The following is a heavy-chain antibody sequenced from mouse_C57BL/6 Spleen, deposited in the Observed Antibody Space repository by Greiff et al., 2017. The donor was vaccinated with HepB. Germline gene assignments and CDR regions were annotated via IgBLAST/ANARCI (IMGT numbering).Heavy chain of an antibody. Sequence: VQLVESGAELVRPGASVKLSCKASGYTFTDYYINWVKQRPGQGLEWIARIYPGSGNTYYNEKFKGKATLTAEKSSSTAYMQLSSLTSEDSAVYFCARDSFYYGRGYAMDYWGQGTSVTVSS. CDR3: ARDSFYYGRGYAMDY. V-gene: IGHV1-76*01. D-gene: IGHD1-1*01. J-gene: IGHJ4*01. CDR2: IYPGSGNT. CDR1: GYTFTDYY.